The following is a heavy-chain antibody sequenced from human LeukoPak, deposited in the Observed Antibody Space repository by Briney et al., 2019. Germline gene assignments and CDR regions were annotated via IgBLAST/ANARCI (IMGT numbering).Heavy chain of an antibody. CDR3: ARGYMGKCYFDP. CDR2: INHSGST. CDR1: GGSFSGYY. V-gene: IGHV4-34*01. J-gene: IGHJ5*02. Sequence: PSETLSLTCAVYGGSFSGYYWSWVRQPPGKGLEWIGEINHSGSTNYNPSLKSRVTISVDTSKNQFSLKLSSVTAADTAVYYCARGYMGKCYFDPWGQGTLVTVSS. D-gene: IGHD2-15*01.